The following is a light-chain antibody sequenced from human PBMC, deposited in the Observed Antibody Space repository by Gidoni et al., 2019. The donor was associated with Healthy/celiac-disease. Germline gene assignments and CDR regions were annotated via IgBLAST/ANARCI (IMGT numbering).Light chain of an antibody. CDR3: QSYDSSLSALYV. Sequence: QSVLTQTPSVSGAPGQRVTISCTGSSSNIGAGYDVHWSQQLPGKAPKRLIYGNSNRPSGVPDRFSGSKSGTSASLAITGLQAEDEADYYCQSYDSSLSALYVFGTGTKVTVL. J-gene: IGLJ1*01. V-gene: IGLV1-40*01. CDR1: SSNIGAGYD. CDR2: GNS.